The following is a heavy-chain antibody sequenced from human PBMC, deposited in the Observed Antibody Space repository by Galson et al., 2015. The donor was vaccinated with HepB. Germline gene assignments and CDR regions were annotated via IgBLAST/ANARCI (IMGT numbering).Heavy chain of an antibody. V-gene: IGHV3-30*18. J-gene: IGHJ4*02. CDR1: GFSFSTYD. CDR2: LSYDGRHT. D-gene: IGHD6-19*01. Sequence: SLRLSCAASGFSFSTYDMHWVRQAPGKGLEWVAILSYDGRHTYSADSVKGRFTVSRDNSKSTLYLQLNSLRVEDTAVYYCAKDSRYTSGWYAGRGGLDFWGQGTLVTVSS. CDR3: AKDSRYTSGWYAGRGGLDF.